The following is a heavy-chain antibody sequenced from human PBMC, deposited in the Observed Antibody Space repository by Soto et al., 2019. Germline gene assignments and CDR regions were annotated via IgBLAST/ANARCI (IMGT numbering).Heavy chain of an antibody. CDR2: TYYKSKWYY. D-gene: IGHD1-1*01. Sequence: LTCDISGDSVSSNSAGWNWIRQTPSRGLEWLGRTYYKSKWYYTYAASVKSRITVSPDTSKNQFSLQLTSVTPEDTAVYYCARRSWDDVSGHYYMDVWDKGTTVTVSS. V-gene: IGHV6-1*01. CDR3: ARRSWDDVSGHYYMDV. CDR1: GDSVSSNSAG. J-gene: IGHJ6*03.